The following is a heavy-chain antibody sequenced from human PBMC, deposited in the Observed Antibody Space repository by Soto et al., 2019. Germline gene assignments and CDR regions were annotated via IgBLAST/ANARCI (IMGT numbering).Heavy chain of an antibody. Sequence: EVQLVESGGGLVQPGRSLRLSCAASGFTFDDYAMHWVRQAPGKGLEWVSGISWNSGSIGYADSVKGRFTISRDNANNSLYLQMNSLRAEDTALYYCAKGLTSDYYNAFDIWGQGTMVTVSS. CDR1: GFTFDDYA. CDR3: AKGLTSDYYNAFDI. D-gene: IGHD3-10*01. V-gene: IGHV3-9*01. CDR2: ISWNSGSI. J-gene: IGHJ3*02.